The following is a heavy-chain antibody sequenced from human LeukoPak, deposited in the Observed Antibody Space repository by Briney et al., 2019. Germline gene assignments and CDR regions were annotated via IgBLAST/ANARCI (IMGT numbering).Heavy chain of an antibody. V-gene: IGHV5-51*01. J-gene: IGHJ4*02. CDR1: GYSFTSYW. CDR3: ARQGGSSSAGFDY. D-gene: IGHD6-6*01. CDR2: IYPGDSDT. Sequence: GASLKISCQGSGYSFTSYWIGWVRQMPGKGLERMGIIYPGDSDTRYSPSFQGQVTISADKSISTAYLQWSSLKASDTAMYYCARQGGSSSAGFDYWGQGTLVTVSS.